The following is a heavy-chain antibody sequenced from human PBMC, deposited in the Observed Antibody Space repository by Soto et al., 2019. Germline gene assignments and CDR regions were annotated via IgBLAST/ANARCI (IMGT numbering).Heavy chain of an antibody. D-gene: IGHD2-15*01. J-gene: IGHJ6*02. V-gene: IGHV5-10-1*01. Sequence: GASLKISCKGSGYRFTSYWISWVRQMPGKGLEWMGRIDPSDSYTNYSPSFQGHVTISADKSISTAYLQWSSLKASDTAMYYCARHPIGYCSGGSCPGVNYYYYYGMDVWGQGTTVTVSS. CDR2: IDPSDSYT. CDR3: ARHPIGYCSGGSCPGVNYYYYYGMDV. CDR1: GYRFTSYW.